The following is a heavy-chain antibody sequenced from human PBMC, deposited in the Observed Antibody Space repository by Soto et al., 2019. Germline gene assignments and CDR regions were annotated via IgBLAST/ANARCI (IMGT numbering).Heavy chain of an antibody. Sequence: SETLSLTCIVSGDSISTSYWSWIRQHPGEGLEWIGYIYYSGSTYYNPSLKSRVTISVDTSKNQFSLKLSSVTAADTAVYYCARSEHIVVVTAIWGQGTLVTVSS. CDR1: GDSISTSY. D-gene: IGHD2-21*02. V-gene: IGHV4-59*06. J-gene: IGHJ4*02. CDR3: ARSEHIVVVTAI. CDR2: IYYSGST.